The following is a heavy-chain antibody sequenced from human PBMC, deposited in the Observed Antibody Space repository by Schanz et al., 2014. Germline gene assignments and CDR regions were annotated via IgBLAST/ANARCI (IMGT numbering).Heavy chain of an antibody. CDR1: GYNITSND. Sequence: QVHLVQSGAEVKKPGASVKVSCKASGYNITSNDVTWVRQATGQGLEWMGWMNPNSGNTGYAQKFQGRVTMTRNTTIGTAYMKLSSLRAADAAVYSCGGGPLGTDAWGQGTLVTVSS. CDR3: GGGPLGTDA. D-gene: IGHD1-1*01. V-gene: IGHV1-8*01. CDR2: MNPNSGNT. J-gene: IGHJ5*02.